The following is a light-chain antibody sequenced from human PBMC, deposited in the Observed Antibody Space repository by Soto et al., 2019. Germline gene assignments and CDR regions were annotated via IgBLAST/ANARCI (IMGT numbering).Light chain of an antibody. CDR1: QSISSW. J-gene: IGKJ1*01. CDR2: GTS. V-gene: IGKV1-5*01. Sequence: TTQSLSTLSAHVGDRVTITCRASQSISSWLAWYQQKPGKAPKLLIYGTSNRATGIPDRFSGSGSGTDFSLAISRLEPGDLAVYYCQQYGSSPRTLGQGTKVDI. CDR3: QQYGSSPRT.